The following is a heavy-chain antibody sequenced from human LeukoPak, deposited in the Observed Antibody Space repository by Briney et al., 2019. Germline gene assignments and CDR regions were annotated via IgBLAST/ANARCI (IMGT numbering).Heavy chain of an antibody. CDR1: GFTFSSYS. J-gene: IGHJ4*02. CDR2: ISSSSSYI. CDR3: AGAAGYDYVWGSYRSQGFDY. Sequence: GGSLRLSCAASGFTFSSYSMNWVRQAPGKGLEWVSSISSSSSYIYYADSVKGRFTISRDNAKNSLYLQMNSLRAEDTAVYYCAGAAGYDYVWGSYRSQGFDYWGQGTLVTVSS. V-gene: IGHV3-21*01. D-gene: IGHD3-16*02.